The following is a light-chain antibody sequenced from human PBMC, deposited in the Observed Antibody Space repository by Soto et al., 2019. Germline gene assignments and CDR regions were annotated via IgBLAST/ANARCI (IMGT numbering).Light chain of an antibody. CDR2: GAS. V-gene: IGKV3-20*01. CDR1: QSVSSNF. CDR3: QQYGTSPPT. J-gene: IGKJ1*01. Sequence: EIVLTQSPGTLSLSPGERATLSCKASQSVSSNFLAWYQRKPGQAPRLLIYGASYRATDIPYRFSGSGSGTDFTLTITRLEPEEVAVYYCQQYGTSPPTFGQGTKVEI.